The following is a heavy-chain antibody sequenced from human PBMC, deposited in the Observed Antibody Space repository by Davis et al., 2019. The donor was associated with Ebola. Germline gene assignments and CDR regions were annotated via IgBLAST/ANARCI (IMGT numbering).Heavy chain of an antibody. CDR2: INHSGST. J-gene: IGHJ4*02. Sequence: PSETLSLTCAVYGGSFSGYYWSWIRQPPGKGLEWIGEINHSGSTNYNPSLKSRVTISVDTSKNQFSLKLSSVTAADTAVYYCARVPLNYYDSSGYYPASRRIRYYFDYWGQGTLVTVSS. V-gene: IGHV4-34*01. CDR1: GGSFSGYY. D-gene: IGHD3-22*01. CDR3: ARVPLNYYDSSGYYPASRRIRYYFDY.